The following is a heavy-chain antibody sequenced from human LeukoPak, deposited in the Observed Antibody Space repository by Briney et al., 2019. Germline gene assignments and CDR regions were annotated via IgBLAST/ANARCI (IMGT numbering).Heavy chain of an antibody. CDR2: IKSNNDGGTT. CDR3: TPVMVEDRGF. Sequence: GGSLRLSCAASGFIFNKAWMNWVRQAPGKGPEWVGRIKSNNDGGTTDYASPVGGRFIISRDDSKNTIYLHMNRLIIDDTSIYYCTPVMVEDRGFWGQGTLVTVSS. J-gene: IGHJ4*02. CDR1: GFIFNKAW. V-gene: IGHV3-15*01. D-gene: IGHD2-21*01.